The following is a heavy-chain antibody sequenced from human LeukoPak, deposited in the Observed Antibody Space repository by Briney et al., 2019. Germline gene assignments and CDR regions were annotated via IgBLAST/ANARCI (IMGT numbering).Heavy chain of an antibody. CDR3: ARGCSGGSCYTPLWFDP. D-gene: IGHD2-15*01. CDR2: ISSSGSTI. V-gene: IGHV3-11*01. Sequence: GGSLRLSCAASGFTFSDYYMSWIRRAPGKGLEWVSYISSSGSTIYYADSVKGRFTISRDNAKNSLYLQMNSLRAEDTAVYYCARGCSGGSCYTPLWFDPWGQGTLVTVSS. J-gene: IGHJ5*02. CDR1: GFTFSDYY.